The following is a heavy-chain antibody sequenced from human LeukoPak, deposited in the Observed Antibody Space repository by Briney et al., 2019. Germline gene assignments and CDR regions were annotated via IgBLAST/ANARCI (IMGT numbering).Heavy chain of an antibody. CDR3: ARHPVSVTHGDYTWGNYYYMDV. V-gene: IGHV3-48*01. Sequence: GGSLRLSCAASGFTFSSYSMNWVRQAPGKGLEWVSYISSSSSTIYYADSVKGRFTISRDNAKNSLYLQMNSLRAEDTAVYYRARHPVSVTHGDYTWGNYYYMDVWGKGPTVTVSS. CDR1: GFTFSSYS. D-gene: IGHD4-17*01. J-gene: IGHJ6*03. CDR2: ISSSSSTI.